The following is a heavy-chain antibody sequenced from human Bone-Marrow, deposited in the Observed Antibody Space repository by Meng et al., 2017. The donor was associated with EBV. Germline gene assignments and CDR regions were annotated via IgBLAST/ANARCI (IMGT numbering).Heavy chain of an antibody. Sequence: GEDVNKPGHCVNVPCKAFGGIFRSYSLSWVRRGPGQGVEWMGGFIPIFGKANYEQKFQGRGKITGDECTRTAYMELSSLRYEETAVYYCSCLSGYSGYDRFTEFDYWGQGTLVTVSS. V-gene: IGHV1-69*01. CDR1: GGIFRSYS. CDR3: SCLSGYSGYDRFTEFDY. D-gene: IGHD5-12*01. CDR2: FIPIFGKA. J-gene: IGHJ4*02.